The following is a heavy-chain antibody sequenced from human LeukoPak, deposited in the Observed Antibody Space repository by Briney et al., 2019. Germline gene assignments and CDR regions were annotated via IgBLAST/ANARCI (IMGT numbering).Heavy chain of an antibody. J-gene: IGHJ4*02. CDR3: ARSTTVTRNPFDY. CDR2: INSDGRST. V-gene: IGHV3-74*01. D-gene: IGHD4-17*01. Sequence: GGSLRLSCAASGFTFSNYWMHWVRQAPGKGLVWVSRINSDGRSTSYADSVKGRFTISRDNAKNTLYLQMNSLRAEDTAMYYCARSTTVTRNPFDYWGQGTLVTVSS. CDR1: GFTFSNYW.